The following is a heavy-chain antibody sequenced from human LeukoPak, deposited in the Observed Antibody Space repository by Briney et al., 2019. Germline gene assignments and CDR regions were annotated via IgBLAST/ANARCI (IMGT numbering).Heavy chain of an antibody. CDR2: IYYSGST. Sequence: SETLSLTCTVSGGSISSYFWSWIRQPPGNKLEWIGYIYYSGSTYYNPSLKSRVTISVDTSKNQFSLKLSSVTAADTAVYYCARKRRSSWYDPWGQGTLVTVSS. V-gene: IGHV4-59*12. D-gene: IGHD6-13*01. CDR3: ARKRRSSWYDP. J-gene: IGHJ5*02. CDR1: GGSISSYF.